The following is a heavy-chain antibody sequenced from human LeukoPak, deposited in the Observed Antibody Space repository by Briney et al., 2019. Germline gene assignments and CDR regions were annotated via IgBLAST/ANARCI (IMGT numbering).Heavy chain of an antibody. Sequence: GGSLRLSCSASGFTFSYYWMQWVRQPPGKGLVWVSRIKTDGSSTSYADSVKGRFTISRDNAKNTLYLQMNSLRAEDTAVYYCGRAGNYRIDYWGQGTLVTVSS. J-gene: IGHJ4*02. CDR3: GRAGNYRIDY. CDR1: GFTFSYYW. V-gene: IGHV3-74*01. CDR2: IKTDGSST. D-gene: IGHD1-7*01.